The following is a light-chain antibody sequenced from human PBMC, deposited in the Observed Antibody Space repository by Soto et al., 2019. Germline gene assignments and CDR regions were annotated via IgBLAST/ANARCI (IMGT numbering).Light chain of an antibody. CDR2: MAS. V-gene: IGKV1-5*03. Sequence: DIQMTQSPSTLSASVGDRVTVTCRASQSISNWLAWYQQKPGKAPKLLIYMASTLTSGVPSRFSGSGSGTDFTLTISSLQPDDFATYYCQQYITNAYTFGQGTKLNIE. CDR1: QSISNW. J-gene: IGKJ2*01. CDR3: QQYITNAYT.